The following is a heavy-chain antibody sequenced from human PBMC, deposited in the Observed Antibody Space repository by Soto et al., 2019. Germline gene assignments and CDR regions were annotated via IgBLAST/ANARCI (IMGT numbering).Heavy chain of an antibody. J-gene: IGHJ6*03. CDR2: IIPILGIA. CDR3: ASNFRIAAAGSYYYYYMDV. V-gene: IGHV1-69*02. CDR1: GGTFSSYT. Sequence: QVQLVQSGAEVKKPGSSVKVSCKASGGTFSSYTISWVRQAPGQGLEWMGRIIPILGIANYAQKFQGRVTITADKSTSTAYMELSSLRSEDTAVYYCASNFRIAAAGSYYYYYMDVWGKGTTVTVSS. D-gene: IGHD6-13*01.